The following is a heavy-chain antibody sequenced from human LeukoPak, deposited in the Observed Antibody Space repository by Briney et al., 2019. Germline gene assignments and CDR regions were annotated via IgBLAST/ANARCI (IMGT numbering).Heavy chain of an antibody. CDR2: IKSDGSRT. D-gene: IGHD6-13*01. J-gene: IGHJ4*02. CDR1: GFTFSNYW. Sequence: GGSLRLSCAVSGFTFSNYWMHWVRQAPGKGLVWVSRIKSDGSRTDYADSVKGRFTISRDNAKNTLYLQMNSLRAEDTAVYYCAKEKNLAAVFDYWGQGTLATVSS. V-gene: IGHV3-74*01. CDR3: AKEKNLAAVFDY.